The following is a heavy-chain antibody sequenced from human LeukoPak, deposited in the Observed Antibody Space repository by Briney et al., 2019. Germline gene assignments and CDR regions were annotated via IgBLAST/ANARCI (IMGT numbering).Heavy chain of an antibody. CDR1: GYSFTGHY. D-gene: IGHD3-10*01. J-gene: IGHJ5*02. CDR2: ISPKSGGT. Sequence: ASVKVSCKASGYSFTGHYMHWVRQAPGQGLEWMGWISPKSGGTNYAQKFQDRVTLTRDTSISTAYIELNFLRSDDTAVFYCARGDYYGSPKVVAAWGQGTLVTVSS. V-gene: IGHV1-2*02. CDR3: ARGDYYGSPKVVAA.